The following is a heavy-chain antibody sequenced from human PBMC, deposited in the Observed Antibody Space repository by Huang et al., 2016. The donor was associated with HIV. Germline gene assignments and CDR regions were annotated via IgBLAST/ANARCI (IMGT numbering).Heavy chain of an antibody. CDR2: INHMGST. J-gene: IGHJ6*03. V-gene: IGHV4-34*01. CDR3: ARRHCSGGSGDSPSHRYHYMDV. Sequence: QVQLQQWGGGLLKPSETLSLTCAVYSGSFSDYYWSWIRQPPGQGLEWIGEINHMGSTNHNRALKSRVTISREMSKNQFSVRLRSVTATDTAIYYCARRHCSGGSGDSPSHRYHYMDVWGKGTTVTVSS. CDR1: SGSFSDYY. D-gene: IGHD2-15*01.